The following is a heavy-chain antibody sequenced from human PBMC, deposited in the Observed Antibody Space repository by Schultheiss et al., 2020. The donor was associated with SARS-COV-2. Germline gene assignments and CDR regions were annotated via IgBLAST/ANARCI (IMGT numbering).Heavy chain of an antibody. J-gene: IGHJ5*02. Sequence: SETLSLTCTVSGGSISSYYWSWIRQPPGKGLEWIGYIYYSGSTNYNPSLKSRVTISVDTSKNQFSLKLSSVTAADTAVYYCASGVEIIAAAGTSWFDPWGQGTLVTVSS. CDR1: GGSISSYY. CDR2: IYYSGST. D-gene: IGHD6-13*01. V-gene: IGHV4-59*12. CDR3: ASGVEIIAAAGTSWFDP.